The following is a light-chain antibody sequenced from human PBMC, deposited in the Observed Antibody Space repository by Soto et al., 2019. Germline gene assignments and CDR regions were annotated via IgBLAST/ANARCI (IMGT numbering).Light chain of an antibody. CDR2: KAS. CDR1: QYVRNW. J-gene: IGKJ1*01. Sequence: DIQMTQSPSTLSASVGDGVTISCRASQYVRNWLAWYQQKPGKAPRLLISKASSLQDGVPSRFSGSGAGTQFTLNISSLQPYDVATYYCQQYNTFSRTFGQGTRVDIK. CDR3: QQYNTFSRT. V-gene: IGKV1-5*03.